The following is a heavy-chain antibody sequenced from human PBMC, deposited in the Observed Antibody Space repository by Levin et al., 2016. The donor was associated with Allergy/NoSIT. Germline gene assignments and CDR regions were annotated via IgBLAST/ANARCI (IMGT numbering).Heavy chain of an antibody. CDR2: INPIFGTP. CDR3: ARGRRGSYLGLDAFDI. Sequence: WVRQAPGQGLEWMGGINPIFGTPHYAQKFQGRVTITADGSTSTTYMELSSLTSEDTAVYYCARGRRGSYLGLDAFDIWGQGTMVTVSS. V-gene: IGHV1-69*01. J-gene: IGHJ3*02. D-gene: IGHD1-26*01.